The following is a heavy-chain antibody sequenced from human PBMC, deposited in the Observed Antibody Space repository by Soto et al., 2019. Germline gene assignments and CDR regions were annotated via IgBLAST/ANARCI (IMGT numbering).Heavy chain of an antibody. CDR3: ADPVPAATHYDYYDMDV. V-gene: IGHV3-23*01. J-gene: IGHJ6*02. D-gene: IGHD2-2*01. CDR2: ISGSGDTS. CDR1: GFTFTYYS. Sequence: EVQLFESGGGLVQPGGSLRLSCVASSGFTFTYYSMSWVRQAPGKGLEWFADISGSGDTSYYADCLKCRFTISRDNFKSTLYLQMNSLRPDDTAVYYCADPVPAATHYDYYDMDVWGPGTRVSVSS.